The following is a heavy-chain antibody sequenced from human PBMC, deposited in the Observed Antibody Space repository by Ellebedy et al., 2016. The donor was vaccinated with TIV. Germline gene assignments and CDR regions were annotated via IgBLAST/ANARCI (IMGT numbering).Heavy chain of an antibody. D-gene: IGHD3-16*01. J-gene: IGHJ3*01. Sequence: GESLKISCAASGFTFSTYATAWVRQTPGKGLEWVSGIYRGGGKTYYADSVKGRFTISRDNSKNTMYLEMNSLRAEDTAIYYCAKDQVGGDGRWVFDLWGQGTMVTVSS. CDR2: IYRGGGKT. CDR1: GFTFSTYA. V-gene: IGHV3-23*01. CDR3: AKDQVGGDGRWVFDL.